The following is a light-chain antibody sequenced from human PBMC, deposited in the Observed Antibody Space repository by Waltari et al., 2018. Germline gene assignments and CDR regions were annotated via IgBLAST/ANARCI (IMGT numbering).Light chain of an antibody. Sequence: QSALTQPASVSGSPGQSITISCPGSSSHVGAYDYVSWYQHHPGKAPNLMIYVVSNLPSGVSNRFSGSKSGNTASLTISGVQAEDEADYYCSSYTGSSTLVIFGGGTKLTVL. CDR1: SSHVGAYDY. CDR3: SSYTGSSTLVI. J-gene: IGLJ2*01. CDR2: VVS. V-gene: IGLV2-14*01.